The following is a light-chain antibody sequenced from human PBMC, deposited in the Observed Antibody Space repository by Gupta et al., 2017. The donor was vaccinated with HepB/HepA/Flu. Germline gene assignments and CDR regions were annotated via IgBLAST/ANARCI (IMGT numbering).Light chain of an antibody. CDR3: QQLNSYPPA. V-gene: IGKV1-9*01. Sequence: DIRLTQSPSSLSASAGDRVTITCRASQGISSYLAWYQQKPGKAPKLLIYDASTLQSGVSSRFSGSGSGTEFTLTISSLQPEDFATYHCQQLNSYPPAFGPGTKVDIK. CDR2: DAS. CDR1: QGISSY. J-gene: IGKJ3*01.